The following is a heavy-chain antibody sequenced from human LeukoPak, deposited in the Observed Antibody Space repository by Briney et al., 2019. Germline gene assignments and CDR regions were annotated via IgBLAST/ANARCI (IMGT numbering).Heavy chain of an antibody. J-gene: IGHJ4*02. D-gene: IGHD3-16*01. CDR3: AKGGLRGGTYNDDF. Sequence: QPGGSLRLSCAASGFSVSSNYMSWVRQAPGKGLEWVSVIYSGGSTYYADSVKGRFTISRDNSKNTLHLQMNSLRAEDTALYYCAKGGLRGGTYNDDFWGQGTLVTVSS. V-gene: IGHV3-66*01. CDR1: GFSVSSNY. CDR2: IYSGGST.